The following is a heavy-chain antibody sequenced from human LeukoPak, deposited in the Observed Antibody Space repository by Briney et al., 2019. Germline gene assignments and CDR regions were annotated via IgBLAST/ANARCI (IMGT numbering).Heavy chain of an antibody. Sequence: GGSLRLSCAASGFTFSSYEMNWVRQAPGKGLEWISYISTGGSTIYYADSVKGRFTISRDNAKNSLYLLLNSLRAEDTAVYYCAREVVVAATRYMDVWGKGTTVTISS. CDR3: AREVVVAATRYMDV. D-gene: IGHD2-15*01. CDR1: GFTFSSYE. J-gene: IGHJ6*03. CDR2: ISTGGSTI. V-gene: IGHV3-48*03.